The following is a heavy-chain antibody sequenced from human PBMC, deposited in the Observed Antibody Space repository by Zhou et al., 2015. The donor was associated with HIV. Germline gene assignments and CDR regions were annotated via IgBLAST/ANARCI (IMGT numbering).Heavy chain of an antibody. V-gene: IGHV3-23*01. CDR3: AVDRGLYVDTGTLTD. D-gene: IGHD5-18*01. J-gene: IGHJ4*02. CDR2: VRGGGDRT. Sequence: EVELLESGGGLVQPGGSLRLSCVASGFSFSGRAMSWVRQAPGKGLEWVSGVRGGGDRTHYADSVKGRFTISRDNSESTLYLQMHSLTIDDTAIYYCAVDRGLYVDTGTLTDWGQGTLVTVS. CDR1: GFSFSGRA.